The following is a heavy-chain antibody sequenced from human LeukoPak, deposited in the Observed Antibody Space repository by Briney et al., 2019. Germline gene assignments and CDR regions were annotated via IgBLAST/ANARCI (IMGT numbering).Heavy chain of an antibody. CDR1: GFTFSSYA. CDR2: ISGSGGST. CDR3: ATSWSGYYMGGYFQH. J-gene: IGHJ1*01. D-gene: IGHD3-3*01. V-gene: IGHV3-23*01. Sequence: GGSLRLSCAASGFTFSSYAMSWVRQAPGKGLEWVSAISGSGGSTYYADSVKGRFTISRDNSKNTLYLQMNSLRAEDTDVYYCATSWSGYYMGGYFQHWGQGTLVTVSS.